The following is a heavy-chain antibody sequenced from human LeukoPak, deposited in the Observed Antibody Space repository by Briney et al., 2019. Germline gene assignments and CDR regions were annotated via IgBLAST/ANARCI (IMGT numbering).Heavy chain of an antibody. CDR3: VRCGRGGSNSMPFLDY. V-gene: IGHV3-48*03. D-gene: IGHD1-26*01. CDR2: ISGGGETM. CDR1: GFTFSSYE. Sequence: GGSLRLSCVASGFTFSSYEMNWLRQAPGKGLDGLSYISGGGETMFYGDSVKGRLTISRDKADHSLSRQMNSLRAEDTAVYYCVRCGRGGSNSMPFLDYWGQGALVTVSS. J-gene: IGHJ4*02.